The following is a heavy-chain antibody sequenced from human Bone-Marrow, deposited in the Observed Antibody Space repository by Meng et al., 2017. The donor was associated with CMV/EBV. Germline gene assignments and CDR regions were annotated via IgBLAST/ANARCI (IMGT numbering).Heavy chain of an antibody. CDR1: GGSISSGNW. Sequence: SETLSLTCAVSGGSISSGNWWSWVRQPPGKGLEWIGEIYHSGSTNYNPSLKSLVTISVDKSKNQFSLKLSSVTAADTAVYYCARETHYYDSSGYYPFDYWGQGTLVTVSS. CDR3: ARETHYYDSSGYYPFDY. D-gene: IGHD3-22*01. CDR2: IYHSGST. V-gene: IGHV4-4*02. J-gene: IGHJ4*02.